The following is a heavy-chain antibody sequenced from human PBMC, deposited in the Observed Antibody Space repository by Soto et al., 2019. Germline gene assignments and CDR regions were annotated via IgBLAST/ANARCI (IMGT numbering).Heavy chain of an antibody. J-gene: IGHJ3*01. CDR3: ARGLRYSYKAAFDL. CDR1: GFTFNNYA. D-gene: IGHD5-18*01. CDR2: ISFDAINQ. Sequence: LVVESGGGVVQPGKSLRLSCVASGFTFNNYAMHWVRQAPGKGLEWVAGISFDAINQYYAESVRGRYTIARKNSKNRLSLEMNSLRVDATAVYYCARGLRYSYKAAFDLWGQGTTVIVSS. V-gene: IGHV3-30-3*01.